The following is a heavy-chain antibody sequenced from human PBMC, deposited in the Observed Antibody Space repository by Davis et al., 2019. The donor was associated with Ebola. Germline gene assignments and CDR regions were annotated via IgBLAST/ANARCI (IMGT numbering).Heavy chain of an antibody. CDR2: ISYDGSNK. Sequence: GGSLRLSCAASGFTFSSYGMHWVRQAPGKGLEWVAVISYDGSNKYYADSVKGRFTISRDNSKNTLYLQMNSLRAEDTAVYYCAKGSYSSSFLYYYYYGMDVWGQGTTVTVSS. J-gene: IGHJ6*02. V-gene: IGHV3-30*18. CDR3: AKGSYSSSFLYYYYYGMDV. CDR1: GFTFSSYG. D-gene: IGHD6-6*01.